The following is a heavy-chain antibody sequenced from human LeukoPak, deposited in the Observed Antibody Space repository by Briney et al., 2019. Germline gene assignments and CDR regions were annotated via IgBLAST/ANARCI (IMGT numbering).Heavy chain of an antibody. CDR3: ARGWGTIFGVVVFDI. Sequence: PGGSLRLSCAASGFTLSTYWMHWVRQAPGRGLVWVSRINPDGTITSYADSVKGRFTISRDNAKNTLYLQMNSLRAEDTAVYYCARGWGTIFGVVVFDIWGQGTMVTVSS. CDR1: GFTLSTYW. V-gene: IGHV3-74*01. CDR2: INPDGTIT. J-gene: IGHJ3*02. D-gene: IGHD3-3*01.